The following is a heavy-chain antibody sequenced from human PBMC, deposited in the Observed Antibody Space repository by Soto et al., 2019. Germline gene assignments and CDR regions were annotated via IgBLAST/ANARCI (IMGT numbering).Heavy chain of an antibody. V-gene: IGHV1-3*04. J-gene: IGHJ5*02. CDR2: INTVNGNT. CDR3: ARDKDRSGWYNWFDP. CDR1: GYTFITYV. D-gene: IGHD6-19*01. Sequence: ASVKVSCKASGYTFITYVIHWVRQAPGQRLQWMGWINTVNGNTKYSQNFQGRVTFSKDPSANTASMELSSLRSEDTAVYYCARDKDRSGWYNWFDPWGQATMVTVYS.